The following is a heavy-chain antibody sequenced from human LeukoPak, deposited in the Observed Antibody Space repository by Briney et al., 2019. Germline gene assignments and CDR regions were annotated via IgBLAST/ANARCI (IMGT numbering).Heavy chain of an antibody. V-gene: IGHV3-23*01. J-gene: IGHJ4*02. CDR3: ARIGYSGSLYYFDY. CDR2: ISGSGGST. D-gene: IGHD1-26*01. Sequence: GGSLRLSCAASGFTFSSYAMSWVRQAPGKGLEWVSAISGSGGSTYYADSVKGRFTISRDNSKNTLYLQMNSLIAEDTAVYYCARIGYSGSLYYFDYWGQGTLVTVSS. CDR1: GFTFSSYA.